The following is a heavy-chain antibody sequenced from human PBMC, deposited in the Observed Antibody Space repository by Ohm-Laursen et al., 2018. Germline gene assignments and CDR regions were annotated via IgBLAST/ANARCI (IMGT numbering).Heavy chain of an antibody. CDR1: GYTFTGYY. CDR3: ARALGGYPISYYYGMDV. CDR2: INPNSGGT. J-gene: IGHJ6*02. Sequence: GASVKVSCKASGYTFTGYYMHWVRQAPGQGLEWMGWINPNSGGTNYAQKFQGRVTMTRDTSISTAYMELSRLRSDDTAVYYCARALGGYPISYYYGMDVWGQGTTVTVSS. V-gene: IGHV1-2*02. D-gene: IGHD7-27*01.